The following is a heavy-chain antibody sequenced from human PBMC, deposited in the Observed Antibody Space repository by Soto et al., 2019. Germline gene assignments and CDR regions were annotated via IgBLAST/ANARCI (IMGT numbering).Heavy chain of an antibody. V-gene: IGHV1-69*01. CDR3: AGDCSGGSCYSDAFDI. D-gene: IGHD2-15*01. CDR2: IIPIFGTA. CDR1: GGTFSSYA. J-gene: IGHJ3*02. Sequence: QVQLVQSGAEVKKPGSSVKVSCKASGGTFSSYAISWVRQAPGQGLEWMGGIIPIFGTANYAQKFQGRVTITADESTSTAYMELSSLRSEDTAVYYCAGDCSGGSCYSDAFDIWGQGTMVTVSS.